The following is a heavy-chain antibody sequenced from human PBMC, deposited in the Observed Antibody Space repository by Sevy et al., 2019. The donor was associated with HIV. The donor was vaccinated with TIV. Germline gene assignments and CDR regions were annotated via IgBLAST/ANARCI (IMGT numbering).Heavy chain of an antibody. CDR2: ISYDGSNK. CDR1: GFTFSSYG. J-gene: IGHJ6*02. CDR3: AKDLNTAMVNGYYYYGMDV. V-gene: IGHV3-30*18. Sequence: GGSLILSCAASGFTFSSYGMHWVRQAPGKGLEWVAVISYDGSNKYYADSVKGRFTISRDNSKNTLYLQMNSLRAEDTAVYYCAKDLNTAMVNGYYYYGMDVWGQGTTVTVSS. D-gene: IGHD5-18*01.